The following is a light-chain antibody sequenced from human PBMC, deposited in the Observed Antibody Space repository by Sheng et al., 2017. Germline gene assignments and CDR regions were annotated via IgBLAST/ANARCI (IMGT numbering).Light chain of an antibody. CDR1: QSISIY. CDR2: GAS. Sequence: ENVLTQSPDTLSLSPGERATLSCRASQSISIYLAWYQQKPGQPPRLLIYGASSRATGIPDRFSGSGSGTEFTLTISSLQSEDFAVYYCQHYDKWPLPFGGGTKVEIK. J-gene: IGKJ4*01. CDR3: QHYDKWPLP. V-gene: IGKV3D-15*01.